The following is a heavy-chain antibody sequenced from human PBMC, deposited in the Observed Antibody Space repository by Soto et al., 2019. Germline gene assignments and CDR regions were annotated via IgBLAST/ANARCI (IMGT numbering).Heavy chain of an antibody. CDR1: GFTFSSYA. J-gene: IGHJ4*02. CDR3: AKGRRPPLLVSISPLYGSGSYYPFDY. CDR2: ISGSGGRT. V-gene: IGHV3-23*01. D-gene: IGHD3-10*01. Sequence: EVQLLESGGGLVQPGGSLRLSCAASGFTFSSYAMSWVRQAPGKGLEWVSAISGSGGRTDYADSVKGRFTISRDNSKNTLYLQMTSLRAEDTAVYYCAKGRRPPLLVSISPLYGSGSYYPFDYWGQGTLVTVSS.